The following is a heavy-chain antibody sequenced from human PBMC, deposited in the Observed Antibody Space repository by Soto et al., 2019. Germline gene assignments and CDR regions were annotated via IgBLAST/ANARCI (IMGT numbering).Heavy chain of an antibody. CDR2: ISGSLGSA. CDR1: GFTFRDYA. Sequence: GGSLRLSCAASGFTFRDYAMSWVRQAPGKXLEWVSTISGSLGSAYYADAVKGRFTISRDNSNNNLYLQMNSLRAEDTAVYYCAKDSGLPDFGVVIHAFDIWGQWTLVTVSS. V-gene: IGHV3-23*01. J-gene: IGHJ3*02. CDR3: AKDSGLPDFGVVIHAFDI. D-gene: IGHD3-3*01.